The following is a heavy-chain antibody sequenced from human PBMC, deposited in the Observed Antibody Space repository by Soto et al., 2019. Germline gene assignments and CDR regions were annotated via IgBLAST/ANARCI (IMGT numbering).Heavy chain of an antibody. D-gene: IGHD4-17*01. Sequence: QVQLVESGGGVVQPGRSLRLSCAASGFTFSNYGMHWVRQAPGKGLEWVAVISYHGSDKYYADSVKGRFTISRDNSKNTLYLQMDSLRAEDTAVYYCAKDHLTTTVTTVGYWCQGTVVTVSS. CDR2: ISYHGSDK. CDR1: GFTFSNYG. CDR3: AKDHLTTTVTTVGY. V-gene: IGHV3-30*18. J-gene: IGHJ4*02.